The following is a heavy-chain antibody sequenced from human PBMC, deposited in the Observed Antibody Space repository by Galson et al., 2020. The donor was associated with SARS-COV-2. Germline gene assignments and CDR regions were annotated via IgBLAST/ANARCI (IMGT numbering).Heavy chain of an antibody. V-gene: IGHV3-9*01. Sequence: SLKISCAASGFTFDDYAMHWVRQAPGKGLEWVSGISWNSGSIGYADSVKGRFTISRDNAKNSLYLQMNSLRAEDTALYYCAKDLNGGSYWYFDLWGRGTLVTVSS. D-gene: IGHD3-16*01. CDR2: ISWNSGSI. J-gene: IGHJ2*01. CDR3: AKDLNGGSYWYFDL. CDR1: GFTFDDYA.